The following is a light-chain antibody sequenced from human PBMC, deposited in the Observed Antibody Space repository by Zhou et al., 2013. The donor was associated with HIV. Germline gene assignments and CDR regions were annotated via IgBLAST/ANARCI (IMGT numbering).Light chain of an antibody. CDR2: DAF. Sequence: EIVLTQSPGTLSLSPGERATLSCRASQSVSSFLAWYQHKPGQAPRLLIYDAFNRATGIPARFSGRGSGTDFTLTISSLEPEDFAIYYCQQRSDWPGLTFGGGTRIEIK. CDR3: QQRSDWPGLT. J-gene: IGKJ4*01. V-gene: IGKV3-11*01. CDR1: QSVSSF.